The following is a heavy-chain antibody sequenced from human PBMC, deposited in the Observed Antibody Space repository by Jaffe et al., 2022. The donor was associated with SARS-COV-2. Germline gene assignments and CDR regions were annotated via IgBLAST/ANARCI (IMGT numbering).Heavy chain of an antibody. J-gene: IGHJ4*02. CDR2: IYYSGRT. Sequence: QLQLRESGPGLVKPSETLSLTCTVSGGSISSSTYYWGWIRQPPGKGLEWIGSIYYSGRTYYNPSLKSRVTISVDTSKNQFSLKVISVTAADTAVYYCARQGFPPTYYRAITILPFDYWGQGNLVTVSS. D-gene: IGHD3-3*01. CDR3: ARQGFPPTYYRAITILPFDY. CDR1: GGSISSSTYY. V-gene: IGHV4-39*01.